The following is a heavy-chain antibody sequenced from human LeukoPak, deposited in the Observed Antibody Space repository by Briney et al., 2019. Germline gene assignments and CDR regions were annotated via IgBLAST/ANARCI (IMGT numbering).Heavy chain of an antibody. CDR3: ARDEESPPDY. J-gene: IGHJ4*02. CDR1: GFTFSDYY. Sequence: GGSLRLSCAASGFTFSDYYMSWVRQAPGKGLEWVANIKQDGSEKYYVDSVKGRFTISRDNAKNSLYLQMNSLRAEDTAVYYCARDEESPPDYWGQGTLVTVSS. CDR2: IKQDGSEK. V-gene: IGHV3-7*01.